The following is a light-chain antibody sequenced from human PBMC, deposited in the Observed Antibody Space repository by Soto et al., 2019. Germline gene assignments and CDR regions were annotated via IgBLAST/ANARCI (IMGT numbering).Light chain of an antibody. Sequence: DIVMTQSPDSLAVSLGERATINCKSSQSVLYSSNSKNYLAWYQQKPGQPLKLLIYWASTRESGVPDRFSGSGTGTEFTLTISSLQAEDVAVYYCQQYYGTPLTFGGGTKVEIK. J-gene: IGKJ4*01. CDR1: QSVLYSSNSKNY. CDR3: QQYYGTPLT. V-gene: IGKV4-1*01. CDR2: WAS.